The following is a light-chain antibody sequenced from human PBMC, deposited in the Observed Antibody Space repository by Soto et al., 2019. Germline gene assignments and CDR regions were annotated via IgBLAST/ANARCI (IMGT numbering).Light chain of an antibody. Sequence: EIVLTQSPGTLSLSPGERATLSCSASQSVSSSYLAWYQQKPGQAPRLLIYGASSRATGIPDRFSGSGSETDFTLTISRLEPEDFAVSYCQQYGSSLFTFGPGTKVDIK. J-gene: IGKJ3*01. CDR2: GAS. V-gene: IGKV3-20*01. CDR1: QSVSSSY. CDR3: QQYGSSLFT.